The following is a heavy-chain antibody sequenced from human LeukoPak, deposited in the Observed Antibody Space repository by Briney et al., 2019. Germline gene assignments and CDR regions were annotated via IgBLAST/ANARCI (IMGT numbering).Heavy chain of an antibody. D-gene: IGHD3-9*01. CDR2: IYYSGST. Sequence: PSGTLSLTCTVSGCSISSYYWSWVRQPPGKGLEWIGYIYYSGSTNYNPSLKSRVTISVDTSKNQFSLKLSSVTAADTAVYYCARSGYYDILTGYFGLNWYFDLWGRGTLVTVSS. CDR3: ARSGYYDILTGYFGLNWYFDL. V-gene: IGHV4-59*01. J-gene: IGHJ2*01. CDR1: GCSISSYY.